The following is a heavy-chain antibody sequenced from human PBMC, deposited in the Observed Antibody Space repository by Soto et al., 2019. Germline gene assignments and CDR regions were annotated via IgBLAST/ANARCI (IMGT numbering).Heavy chain of an antibody. Sequence: QVQLVQSGAEVKKPGASVKVSCKASGYTFTSYGISWVRQAPGQGLEWMGWISAYNGNTNYAQKLQGRVTMTTDTSTSTAYMELRGLRSDDTAVYYCGRARWDGDPNLGVEYWGQGTLVTVSS. J-gene: IGHJ4*02. V-gene: IGHV1-18*01. D-gene: IGHD4-17*01. CDR1: GYTFTSYG. CDR2: ISAYNGNT. CDR3: GRARWDGDPNLGVEY.